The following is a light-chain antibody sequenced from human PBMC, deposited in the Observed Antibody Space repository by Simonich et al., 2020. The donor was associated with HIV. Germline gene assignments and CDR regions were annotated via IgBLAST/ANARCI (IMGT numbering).Light chain of an antibody. Sequence: DIVMTQSPLSLPVTPGEPASISCRSSQSLLHSNGYNYLDWFLQKPGQSPQCLIYLGSNRASGVPDRISGRGSGTDFTLKISRVEAEDVGVHYCMQALQTPMYTFGQGTKLEIK. CDR2: LGS. J-gene: IGKJ2*01. V-gene: IGKV2-28*01. CDR1: QSLLHSNGYNY. CDR3: MQALQTPMYT.